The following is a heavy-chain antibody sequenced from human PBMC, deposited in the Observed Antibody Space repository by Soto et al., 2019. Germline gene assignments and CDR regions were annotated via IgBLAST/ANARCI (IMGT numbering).Heavy chain of an antibody. CDR3: ARDYPPAHYYDSSGYLFDY. J-gene: IGHJ4*02. D-gene: IGHD3-22*01. CDR2: INPSGGST. Sequence: ASLKVSCKASGYTFTSYYMHWVRQAPGQGLEWMGIINPSGGSTSYAQKFQGRVTMTRDTSTSTVYMELSSLRSEDTAVYYCARDYPPAHYYDSSGYLFDYWGQGTLVTVSS. V-gene: IGHV1-46*01. CDR1: GYTFTSYY.